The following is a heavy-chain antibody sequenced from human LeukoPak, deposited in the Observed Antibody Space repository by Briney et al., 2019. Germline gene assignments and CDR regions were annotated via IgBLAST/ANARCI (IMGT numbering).Heavy chain of an antibody. Sequence: GGSLRLSCAASGFAFSTYAMSWIRQAPGRGLEWVSTIAGTGCSTYYADSVKGRFIISRDNSKNTLFLQMRRLRAEDTAIYYCYSAVWGQGTLVTVSS. V-gene: IGHV3-23*01. CDR3: YSAV. CDR1: GFAFSTYA. D-gene: IGHD2-21*01. J-gene: IGHJ4*02. CDR2: IAGTGCST.